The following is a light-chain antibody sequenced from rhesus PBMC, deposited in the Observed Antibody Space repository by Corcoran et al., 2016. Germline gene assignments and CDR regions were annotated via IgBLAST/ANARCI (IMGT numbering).Light chain of an antibody. CDR2: GAA. CDR3: QQFTDWPLT. J-gene: IGKJ4*01. Sequence: EIVMTQSPATLSLSPGERATLSCRASESVSTNLAWYHQKPGQPPRLLLYGAANRATGIPDRFSGSGSGNDFTLHISSLAPEEFAVYDCQQFTDWPLTFGGGTKVEIK. V-gene: IGKV3-42*03. CDR1: ESVSTN.